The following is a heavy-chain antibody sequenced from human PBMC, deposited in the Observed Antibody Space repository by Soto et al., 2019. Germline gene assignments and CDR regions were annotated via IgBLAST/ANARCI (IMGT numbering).Heavy chain of an antibody. V-gene: IGHV4-61*01. CDR2: IYYSGST. CDR3: ARARVLRFWVGAFAI. CDR1: GGSVSSGSYY. Sequence: QVQLQESGPGLVKPSETLSLTCTVSGGSVSSGSYYWSWIQQPPGKGLEWVGYIYYSGSTNYNPSLTRRVTISVDTSKNRCSLKLSSVTAADPEVYYCARARVLRFWVGAFAIWGQGTMVTVSS. J-gene: IGHJ3*02. D-gene: IGHD3-3*01.